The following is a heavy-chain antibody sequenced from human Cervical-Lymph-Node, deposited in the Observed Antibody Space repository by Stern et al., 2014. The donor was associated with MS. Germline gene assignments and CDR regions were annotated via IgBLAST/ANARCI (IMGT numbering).Heavy chain of an antibody. CDR3: ARSDYGDSMDY. V-gene: IGHV2-5*02. Sequence: QITLKESGPTLVKPTQTLTLTCTFSGFSLSTTGVGVAWIRQPPGKALEWLTLIYWDDDKRYSPSLKNRVTITKDTSKNQVVLTMTNMDPVDTATYYCARSDYGDSMDYWGQGTLVTVSS. D-gene: IGHD4-17*01. J-gene: IGHJ4*02. CDR2: IYWDDDK. CDR1: GFSLSTTGVG.